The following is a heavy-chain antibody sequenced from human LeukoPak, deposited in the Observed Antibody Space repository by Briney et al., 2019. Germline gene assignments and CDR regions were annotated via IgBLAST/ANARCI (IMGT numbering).Heavy chain of an antibody. J-gene: IGHJ4*02. CDR2: INHSGST. V-gene: IGHV4-34*01. Sequence: PSETLSLTCAVYGGSFSGYYWNWIRQPPGKGLEWIGEINHSGSTNYNPSLKSRATISIDTSKNQFSLKLSSVTAADTAVYYCARGVSTYYYDSSGYYYLDWGQGTLVTVSS. CDR1: GGSFSGYY. CDR3: ARGVSTYYYDSSGYYYLD. D-gene: IGHD3-22*01.